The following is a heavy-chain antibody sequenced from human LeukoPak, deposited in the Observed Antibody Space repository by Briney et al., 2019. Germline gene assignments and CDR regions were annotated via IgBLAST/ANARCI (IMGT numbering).Heavy chain of an antibody. CDR3: ARGKYSGYRAPVDY. CDR1: GFTFSSYE. V-gene: IGHV3-48*03. Sequence: PGGSLRLSCAASGFTFSSYEMNWVRQAPGKGLEWVSYISSSCSTIYYADSVKGRFTISRDNAKNTLSLHMNSLRAEDTGVYYCARGKYSGYRAPVDYWGQGTLVTVSS. CDR2: ISSSCSTI. J-gene: IGHJ4*02. D-gene: IGHD5-12*01.